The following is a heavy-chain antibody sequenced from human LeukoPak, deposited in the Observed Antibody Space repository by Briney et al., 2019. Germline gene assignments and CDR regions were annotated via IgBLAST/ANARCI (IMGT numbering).Heavy chain of an antibody. V-gene: IGHV1-24*01. Sequence: SVKVSCKVSRYILSDLSIHWVRQVPGTGLEWMGGFDPEVGDAIYTQKFHARVTMPEDTSTDTDYMDLSSLRSEDTGLYYCATDPHYGGNSAYQFLIWGQGTMVTLSS. CDR3: ATDPHYGGNSAYQFLI. J-gene: IGHJ3*02. D-gene: IGHD4-23*01. CDR1: RYILSDLS. CDR2: FDPEVGDA.